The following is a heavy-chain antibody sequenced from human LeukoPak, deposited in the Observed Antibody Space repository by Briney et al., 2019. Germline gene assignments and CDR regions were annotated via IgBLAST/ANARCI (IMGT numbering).Heavy chain of an antibody. V-gene: IGHV3-53*01. J-gene: IGHJ4*02. CDR1: GFTVSSNY. CDR3: ARDGLDSDY. CDR2: IYSDGTT. D-gene: IGHD3/OR15-3a*01. Sequence: PGGSLRLSCAASGFTVSSNYMSWVRQAPGKGLKWVSDIYSDGTTYYADSVKGRFTISRDNSKNTLYLQMNSLRAEDTAVYYCARDGLDSDYWGQGTLVTVSS.